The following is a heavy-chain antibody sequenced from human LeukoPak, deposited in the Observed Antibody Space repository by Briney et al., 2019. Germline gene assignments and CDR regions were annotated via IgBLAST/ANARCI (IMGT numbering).Heavy chain of an antibody. V-gene: IGHV1-69*13. Sequence: SVKVSCKASGGTFSSYAISWVRQAPGQGLEWMGGIIPIFGTANYAQKSQGRVTITADESTSTAYMELSSLGSEDTAVYYCAREDRAGGDYGDYYYGMDVWGQGTMVTVSS. J-gene: IGHJ6*02. CDR2: IIPIFGTA. D-gene: IGHD4-17*01. CDR3: AREDRAGGDYGDYYYGMDV. CDR1: GGTFSSYA.